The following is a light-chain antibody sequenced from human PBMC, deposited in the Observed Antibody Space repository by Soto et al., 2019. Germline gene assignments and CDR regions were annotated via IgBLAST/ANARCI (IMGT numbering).Light chain of an antibody. J-gene: IGLJ2*01. CDR2: EVD. Sequence: QSALTQPASVSGSPGQSITISCTGTSSDVGTYNLVSWYQQHPGKAPKLMIYEVDKRPSGVSNRFSGSKSGNTASLTISGLQAEDAADYYCCSDAGNSTVVFGGGTKVTVL. V-gene: IGLV2-23*02. CDR1: SSDVGTYNL. CDR3: CSDAGNSTVV.